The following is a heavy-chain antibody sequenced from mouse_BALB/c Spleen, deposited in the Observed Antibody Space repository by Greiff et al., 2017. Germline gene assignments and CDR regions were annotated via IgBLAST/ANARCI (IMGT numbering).Heavy chain of an antibody. Sequence: EVMLVESGGGLVQPGGSLKLSCAASGFTFSSYTMSWVRQTPEKRLEWVAYISNGGGSTYYPDTVKGRFTISRDNAKNTLYLQMSSLKSEDTAMYYCARGGGGFAYWGQGTLVTVSA. V-gene: IGHV5-12-2*01. CDR2: ISNGGGST. CDR3: ARGGGGFAY. J-gene: IGHJ3*01. CDR1: GFTFSSYT.